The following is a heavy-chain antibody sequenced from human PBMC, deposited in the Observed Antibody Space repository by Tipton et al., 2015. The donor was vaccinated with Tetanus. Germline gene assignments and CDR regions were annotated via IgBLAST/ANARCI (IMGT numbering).Heavy chain of an antibody. J-gene: IGHJ6*02. V-gene: IGHV4-59*01. Sequence: TLSLTCTVSGGSISSYYWSWIRQPPGKGLEWIGYIYYSGSTNCNPSLKSRVTISVDTSKNQFSLKLSSVTAADTAVYYCARDRGLTTSGGIGMDVWGQGTAVTVAS. CDR3: ARDRGLTTSGGIGMDV. CDR2: IYYSGST. CDR1: GGSISSYY. D-gene: IGHD3-22*01.